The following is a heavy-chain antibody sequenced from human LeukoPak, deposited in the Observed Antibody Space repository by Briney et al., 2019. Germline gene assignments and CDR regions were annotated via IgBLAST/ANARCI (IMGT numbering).Heavy chain of an antibody. D-gene: IGHD3-10*01. Sequence: SETLSLTCTVSGGSISSSTYYWGRVRQPPGKGLEWIVNMYYGGSTYYNPSLKSRVTISVDTSNNQFSLKLSSVTAADTAMYYCARRNSGSGNFDCWGQGTLVTVSS. J-gene: IGHJ4*02. CDR2: MYYGGST. V-gene: IGHV4-39*01. CDR1: GGSISSSTYY. CDR3: ARRNSGSGNFDC.